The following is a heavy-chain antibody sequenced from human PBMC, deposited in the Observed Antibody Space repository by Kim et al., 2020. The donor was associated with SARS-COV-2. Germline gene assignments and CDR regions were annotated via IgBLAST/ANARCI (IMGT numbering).Heavy chain of an antibody. J-gene: IGHJ4*02. Sequence: SETLSLTCAVYGGSFSGYYWSWIRQPPGKGLEWIGEINHSGSTNYNPSLKSRVTISVDTSKNQFSLKLSSVTAADTAVYYCARGLLPPGGYYGSGGYYFDYWGQGTLVTVSS. CDR1: GGSFSGYY. V-gene: IGHV4-34*01. D-gene: IGHD3-10*01. CDR3: ARGLLPPGGYYGSGGYYFDY. CDR2: INHSGST.